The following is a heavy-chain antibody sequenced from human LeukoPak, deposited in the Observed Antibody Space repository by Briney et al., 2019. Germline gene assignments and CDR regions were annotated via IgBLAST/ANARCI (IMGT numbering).Heavy chain of an antibody. J-gene: IGHJ4*02. D-gene: IGHD5-18*01. V-gene: IGHV3-13*01. Sequence: GGSLRLSCTASGFTLGSHDMHWVRQIPGQGLEWVAAVSSGFHAFFADSVQGRFTVSREDARNSLYLQMNSLRAGDTAVYYCVSEARGYHYTYFDYWGQGTLVTVSS. CDR1: GFTLGSHD. CDR3: VSEARGYHYTYFDY. CDR2: VSSGFHA.